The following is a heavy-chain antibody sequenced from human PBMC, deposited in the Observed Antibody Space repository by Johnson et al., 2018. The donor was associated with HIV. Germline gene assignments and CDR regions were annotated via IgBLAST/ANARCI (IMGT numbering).Heavy chain of an antibody. J-gene: IGHJ3*02. CDR2: ISYDGSNK. Sequence: QVQLVESGGGVVQPGRSLRLSCAASGFTFSSYGMHWVRQAPGKGLEWVSVISYDGSNKNYADSVKGRFTISRDNSKNTLYLQMNSLRAEDTAVYYCAKDQFPAYSNSLFPDAYEIWGQGTMVTGSS. CDR3: AKDQFPAYSNSLFPDAYEI. V-gene: IGHV3-30*18. D-gene: IGHD6-6*01. CDR1: GFTFSSYG.